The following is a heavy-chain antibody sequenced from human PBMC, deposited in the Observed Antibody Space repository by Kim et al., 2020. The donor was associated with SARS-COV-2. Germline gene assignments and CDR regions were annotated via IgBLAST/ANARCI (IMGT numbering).Heavy chain of an antibody. Sequence: YADSVKGRFTIPRDNSKNTIYLQMNSLRAEDTAVYYCARSDAVSVTYFDYWGQGTLVTVSS. V-gene: IGHV3-53*01. J-gene: IGHJ4*02. CDR3: ARSDAVSVTYFDY. D-gene: IGHD4-17*01.